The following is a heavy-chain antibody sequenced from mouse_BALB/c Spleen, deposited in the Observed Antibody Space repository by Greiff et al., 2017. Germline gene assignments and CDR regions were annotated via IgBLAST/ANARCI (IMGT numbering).Heavy chain of an antibody. D-gene: IGHD1-1*01. J-gene: IGHJ4*01. CDR2: ISYDGSN. V-gene: IGHV3-6*02. CDR3: ARDLLYAMDY. Sequence: ESGPGLVKPSQSLSLTCSVTGYSITSGYYWNWIRQFPGNKLEWMGYISYDGSNNYNPSLKNRISITRDTSKNQFFLKLNSVTTEDTATYDCARDLLYAMDYWGQGTSVTVSS. CDR1: GYSITSGYY.